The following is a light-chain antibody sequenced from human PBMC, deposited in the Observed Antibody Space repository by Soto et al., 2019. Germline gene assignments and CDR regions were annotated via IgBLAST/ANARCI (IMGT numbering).Light chain of an antibody. CDR3: QKYGSTPIN. J-gene: IGKJ5*01. CDR2: GAS. CDR1: QIVNSNY. Sequence: DIVLTQAPSTLDLAPVGRANSSCSASQIVNSNYLAWYQQKPGQAPRLLIYGASTRATGIPDRFSGTKSGTDFTLTIRRLEPEDAAVYYCQKYGSTPINFGKGTQLEIK. V-gene: IGKV3-20*01.